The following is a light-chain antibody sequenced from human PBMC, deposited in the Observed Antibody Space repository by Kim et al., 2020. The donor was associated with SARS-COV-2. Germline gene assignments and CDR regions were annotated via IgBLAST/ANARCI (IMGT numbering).Light chain of an antibody. CDR3: GSRDTNHNVI. Sequence: VALGQTVRITCQGDSLRSYYATWYQQKPGQAPMLVIYGKNNRPSEIPDRFSGSSSGNTASLTITGAQAEDEADYYCGSRDTNHNVIFGGGTNLTVL. CDR2: GKN. V-gene: IGLV3-19*01. J-gene: IGLJ2*01. CDR1: SLRSYY.